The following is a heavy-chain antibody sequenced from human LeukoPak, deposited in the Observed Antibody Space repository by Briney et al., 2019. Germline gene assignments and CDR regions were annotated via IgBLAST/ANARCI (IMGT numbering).Heavy chain of an antibody. CDR1: GASISSSLYY. V-gene: IGHV4-39*01. J-gene: IGHJ4*02. Sequence: SETLSLTCTVSGASISSSLYYWGWVRQPPGKGLEWVGSIYYGANTYYNPSLKSRLTISVDIPRNQVSLKLRSVTAADTALYFCAGGQTLDWLSNYFDSWGQGSLVIVSS. CDR3: AGGQTLDWLSNYFDS. CDR2: IYYGANT. D-gene: IGHD3-3*01.